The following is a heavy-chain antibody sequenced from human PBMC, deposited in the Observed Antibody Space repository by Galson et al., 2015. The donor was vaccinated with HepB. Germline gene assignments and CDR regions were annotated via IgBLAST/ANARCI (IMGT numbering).Heavy chain of an antibody. CDR2: MNTNTGAP. CDR1: GYTFTDYV. V-gene: IGHV7-4-1*02. CDR3: ARSPLRFLDWLPYYDYYYMDV. D-gene: IGHD3-3*01. Sequence: SVKVSCKASGYTFTDYVVNWVRQAPGQGLEWIGWMNTNTGAPTYAPGFAGWFVFSLDTPVTTAYLQISSLETDDTAAYYCARSPLRFLDWLPYYDYYYMDVWGEGTTVAVSS. J-gene: IGHJ6*03.